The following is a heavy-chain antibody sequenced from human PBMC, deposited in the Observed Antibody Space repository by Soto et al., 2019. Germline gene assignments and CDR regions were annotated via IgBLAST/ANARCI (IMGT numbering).Heavy chain of an antibody. D-gene: IGHD1-7*01. CDR2: IYYSGSS. CDR1: GAYMRGFY. J-gene: IGHJ4*02. Sequence: QVQLQESGPGLVKPSDTLSLTCTVSGAYMRGFYWHWLRQPPGQGLEWIGYIYYSGSSSYNPSLKSRVTIPLDTSKCQFSLELSSVTAADPAFYYCARDNGNYDFDFWGQGTLVTVSS. CDR3: ARDNGNYDFDF. V-gene: IGHV4-59*01.